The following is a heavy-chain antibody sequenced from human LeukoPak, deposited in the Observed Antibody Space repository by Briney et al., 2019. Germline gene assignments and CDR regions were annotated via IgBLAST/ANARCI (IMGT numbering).Heavy chain of an antibody. CDR2: INSDGSST. CDR3: ARALYYYDSSGYPILDY. V-gene: IGHV3-74*01. J-gene: IGHJ4*02. D-gene: IGHD3-22*01. Sequence: GGSLRLSCAASGFTFSSYWMSWVRQAPGKGLVWVSRINSDGSSTSYADSVKGRFTISRDNAKNTLYLQMNSLRAEDTAVYYCARALYYYDSSGYPILDYWGQGTLVTVSS. CDR1: GFTFSSYW.